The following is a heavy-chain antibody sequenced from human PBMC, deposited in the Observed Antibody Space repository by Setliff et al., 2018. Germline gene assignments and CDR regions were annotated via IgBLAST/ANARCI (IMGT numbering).Heavy chain of an antibody. CDR1: GYTFTSYY. Sequence: ASVKVSCKASGYTFTSYYMHWVRQAPGQGLEWMGIINPSGGSTSYAQKFQGRVTMTRDTSTSKVYMELSSLRSEDTAVYYCAGTYYNFWSALDYYYYGMDVWGQGTTVTVSS. D-gene: IGHD3-3*01. CDR3: AGTYYNFWSALDYYYYGMDV. V-gene: IGHV1-46*01. CDR2: INPSGGST. J-gene: IGHJ6*02.